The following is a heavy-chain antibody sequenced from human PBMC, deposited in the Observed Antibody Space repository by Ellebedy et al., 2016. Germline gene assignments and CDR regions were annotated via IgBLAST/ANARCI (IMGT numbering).Heavy chain of an antibody. V-gene: IGHV1-2*04. D-gene: IGHD5-12*01. CDR2: MNPNSGGT. CDR3: ARVATTAYFDY. J-gene: IGHJ4*02. Sequence: ASVKVSCKASGYTFTSYDINWVRQATGQGLEWMGWMNPNSGGTNYAQKFQGWVTMTRDTSISTAYMELSRLRSDDTAVYYCARVATTAYFDYWGQGTLVTVSS. CDR1: GYTFTSYD.